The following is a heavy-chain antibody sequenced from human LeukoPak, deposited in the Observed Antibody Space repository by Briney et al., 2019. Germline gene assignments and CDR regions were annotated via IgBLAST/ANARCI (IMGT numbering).Heavy chain of an antibody. J-gene: IGHJ4*02. Sequence: GGSLRLSCAASGFTFSNYAMSWVRQAPGKGLEWVSSISGGGRVTYYAESLKGRLTLSRDNSKNTLYLQMNSLRAEDMAPYYCAKAYSNFAANSYYFDYWGQGTLVTVSS. CDR1: GFTFSNYA. CDR2: ISGGGRVT. V-gene: IGHV3-23*01. CDR3: AKAYSNFAANSYYFDY. D-gene: IGHD4-11*01.